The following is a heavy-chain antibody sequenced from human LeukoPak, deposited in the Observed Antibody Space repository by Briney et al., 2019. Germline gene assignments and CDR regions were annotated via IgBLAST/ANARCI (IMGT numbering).Heavy chain of an antibody. D-gene: IGHD1-20*01. V-gene: IGHV4-34*01. CDR2: INHSGST. J-gene: IGHJ4*02. CDR3: ARNHNWNFDY. Sequence: SETLSLTCAFYGGSFSSYYWTWIRQPPGKGLEWIGEINHSGSTNYNPSLESRVIILIDTSKNQFSLQLGSVTAADTAVYYCARNHNWNFDYWGQGSLVLVSS. CDR1: GGSFSSYY.